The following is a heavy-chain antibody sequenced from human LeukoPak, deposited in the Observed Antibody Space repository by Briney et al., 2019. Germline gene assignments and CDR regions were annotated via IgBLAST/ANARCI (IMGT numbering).Heavy chain of an antibody. CDR1: GYTFTGYY. Sequence: GASVKVSCKASGYTFTGYYMHWVRQAPGQGLEWMGWINPSSGGTNYAQKFQGRVTMTRDTSISTAYMELSRLRSDDTAVYYCARDPKLIVVPAAMGYFQHWGQGTLVTVSS. CDR3: ARDPKLIVVPAAMGYFQH. V-gene: IGHV1-2*02. D-gene: IGHD2-2*01. CDR2: INPSSGGT. J-gene: IGHJ1*01.